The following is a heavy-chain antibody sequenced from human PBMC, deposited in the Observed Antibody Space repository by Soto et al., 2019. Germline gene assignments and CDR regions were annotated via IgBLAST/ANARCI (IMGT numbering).Heavy chain of an antibody. D-gene: IGHD6-13*01. Sequence: QVQLVESGGGVVQPGRSLRLSCAASGFTFSSYAMHWVRQAPGKGLAWVAVISYAGSNKYYADSVKGRFTISRDNAKNTLYIQRNSLRDEDTAVYYCARERIAAAGTSYYYYGMDVWGQGTTVTVSS. J-gene: IGHJ6*02. CDR3: ARERIAAAGTSYYYYGMDV. CDR2: ISYAGSNK. CDR1: GFTFSSYA. V-gene: IGHV3-30*14.